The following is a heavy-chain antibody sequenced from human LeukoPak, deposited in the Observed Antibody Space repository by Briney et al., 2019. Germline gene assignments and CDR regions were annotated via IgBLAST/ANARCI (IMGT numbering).Heavy chain of an antibody. CDR2: ISYDGSNK. CDR1: GFTFSSYA. CDR3: ASDLYGDPDY. V-gene: IGHV3-30-3*01. J-gene: IGHJ4*02. Sequence: PGGSLRLSCAASGFTFSSYAMHWVRQAPGKGLEWVAVISYDGSNKYYADSVKGRFTISRDNAKNSLYLQMNSLRAEDTAVYYCASDLYGDPDYWGQGTLVTVSS. D-gene: IGHD4-17*01.